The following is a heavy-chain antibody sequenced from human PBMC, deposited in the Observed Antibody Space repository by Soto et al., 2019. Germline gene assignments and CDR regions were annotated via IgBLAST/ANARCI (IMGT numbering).Heavy chain of an antibody. D-gene: IGHD2-21*02. CDR2: IIPIFGTA. Sequence: QVQLVQSGAEVKKPGSSVKVSCKASGGTFSSYAISWVRQAPGQGLEWMGGIIPIFGTANYAQKFQGRVTXXAXEXXSTAYMELSSLRSEDTAVYYCARSKGLVTAFHFDYWGQGTLVTVSS. CDR1: GGTFSSYA. V-gene: IGHV1-69*12. CDR3: ARSKGLVTAFHFDY. J-gene: IGHJ4*02.